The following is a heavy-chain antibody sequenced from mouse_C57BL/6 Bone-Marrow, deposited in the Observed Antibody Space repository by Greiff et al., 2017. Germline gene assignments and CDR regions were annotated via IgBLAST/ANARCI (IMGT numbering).Heavy chain of an antibody. J-gene: IGHJ2*01. Sequence: EVKVEESGPGLVKPSQSLSLTCSVTGYSITSGYYWNWIRQFPGNKLEWMGYISYDGSNNYNPSLKNRISITRDTSKNQFFLKLNSVTTEDTATYYCARSDGYSYYFDYWGQGTTLTVSS. D-gene: IGHD2-3*01. CDR1: GYSITSGYY. V-gene: IGHV3-6*01. CDR3: ARSDGYSYYFDY. CDR2: ISYDGSN.